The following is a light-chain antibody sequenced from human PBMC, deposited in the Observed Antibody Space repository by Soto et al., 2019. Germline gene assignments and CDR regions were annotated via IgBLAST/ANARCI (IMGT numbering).Light chain of an antibody. V-gene: IGKV1-5*01. CDR2: DVS. CDR1: QSISSW. J-gene: IGKJ1*01. CDR3: QQYDSFSVT. Sequence: DIQVTQSPSTLSASVGDRVTITCRASQSISSWLAWYQQKPGKAPKLLIYDVSALKRGVPPRFSGSGSGTEFTLTISSLQPDDFATYYCQQYDSFSVTFGQGTKVDI.